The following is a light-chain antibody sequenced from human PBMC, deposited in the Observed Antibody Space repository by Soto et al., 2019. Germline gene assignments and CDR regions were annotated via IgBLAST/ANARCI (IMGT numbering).Light chain of an antibody. CDR3: SSSTTTTSLVV. J-gene: IGLJ3*02. Sequence: QSALTQPASVSGSPGQSITISCTGTSSDIGDYTYVSWYQQYPGKVPKLVIYDVSHRPSGVSNRFSGSKSGNTASLTISGLQAEDEADYYCSSSTTTTSLVVFGGGTKVTVL. CDR1: SSDIGDYTY. CDR2: DVS. V-gene: IGLV2-14*01.